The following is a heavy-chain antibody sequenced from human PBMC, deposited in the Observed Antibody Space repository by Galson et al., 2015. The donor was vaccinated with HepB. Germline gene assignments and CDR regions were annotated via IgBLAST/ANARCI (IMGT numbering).Heavy chain of an antibody. CDR2: ITSSGGRT. CDR1: GFTLSSSV. CDR3: AKQNRSGWSES. Sequence: SLRLSCATSGFTLSSSVMSWARQAPGKGLEWVSEITSSGGRTYYADSVTGRFIISSDSSKNTLYLQMTSLTAEDTAVYYCAKQNRSGWSESWGQGTQVTVSS. V-gene: IGHV3-23*01. D-gene: IGHD3-3*01. J-gene: IGHJ5*01.